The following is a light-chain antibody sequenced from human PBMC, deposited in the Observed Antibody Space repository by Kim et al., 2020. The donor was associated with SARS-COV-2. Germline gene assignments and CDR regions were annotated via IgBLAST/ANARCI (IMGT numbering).Light chain of an antibody. V-gene: IGKV3-20*01. CDR1: QSVSSSY. Sequence: DIALTQSPGTLSLSPGERATLSCRASQSVSSSYLAWYQQKPGQAPRLLIYGASSRATGIPDRFSGSGSGTDFTLTISRLEPEDFAVYYCQQYGSAPLTFSEGSKVDIK. CDR3: QQYGSAPLT. J-gene: IGKJ4*01. CDR2: GAS.